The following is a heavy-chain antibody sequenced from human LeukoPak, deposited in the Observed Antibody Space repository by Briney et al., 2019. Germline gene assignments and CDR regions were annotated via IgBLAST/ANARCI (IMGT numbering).Heavy chain of an antibody. CDR1: GGSISSYY. CDR3: ARTTEGGYTYDYFYYYYMDV. Sequence: SETLSLTCTVSGGSISSYYWSWIRQPPGKGLEWIGHIYYSGSTNYNPSLKSRVTISVDTSKNQFSLKLSSVTAADTAVYYCARTTEGGYTYDYFYYYYMDVWGKGTTVTISS. CDR2: IYYSGST. V-gene: IGHV4-59*01. J-gene: IGHJ6*03. D-gene: IGHD5-18*01.